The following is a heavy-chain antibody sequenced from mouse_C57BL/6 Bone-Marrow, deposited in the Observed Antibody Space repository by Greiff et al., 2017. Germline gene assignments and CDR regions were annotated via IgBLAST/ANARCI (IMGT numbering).Heavy chain of an antibody. CDR2: IDPSDSYT. D-gene: IGHD1-1*01. Sequence: QVQLQQPGAELVMPGASVKLSCKASGYTFTSYWMHWVKQRPGQGLEWIGEIDPSDSYTNYNQKFKGKSTLTVDKSSSTADMQLSSLTSEASAVYDCARSPAPHYCGISYEGYYAMDYWGQGTSVTFSS. V-gene: IGHV1-69*01. J-gene: IGHJ4*01. CDR3: ARSPAPHYCGISYEGYYAMDY. CDR1: GYTFTSYW.